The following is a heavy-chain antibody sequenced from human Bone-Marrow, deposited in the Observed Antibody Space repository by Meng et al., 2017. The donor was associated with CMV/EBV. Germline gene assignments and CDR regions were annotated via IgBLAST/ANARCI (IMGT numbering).Heavy chain of an antibody. Sequence: SETLSLTCAVSGGSISSSNWWSWVRQPPGKGLEWIGEIYHSGSTNYNPSLKSRVTISVDTSKNQFSLKLSSVTAADTAMYYCARSLEYSSSLLAYWGQGTRVTVSS. J-gene: IGHJ4*02. CDR2: IYHSGST. CDR1: GGSISSSNW. V-gene: IGHV4-4*02. D-gene: IGHD6-6*01. CDR3: ARSLEYSSSLLAY.